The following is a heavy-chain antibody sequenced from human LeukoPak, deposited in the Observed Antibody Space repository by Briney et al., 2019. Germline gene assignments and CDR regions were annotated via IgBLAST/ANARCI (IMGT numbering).Heavy chain of an antibody. CDR3: ARGHTAVTRHFDF. J-gene: IGHJ4*02. D-gene: IGHD4-17*01. Sequence: GGSLRLSCEASGFTFTTYSMTWVRQAPGKGLEWVSIISSGSSAIFSADALKGRFTISKDDAKNLLYLDMNSLRAEDTAVYYCARGHTAVTRHFDFWGQGTLVTVSS. CDR1: GFTFTTYS. V-gene: IGHV3-21*01. CDR2: ISSGSSAI.